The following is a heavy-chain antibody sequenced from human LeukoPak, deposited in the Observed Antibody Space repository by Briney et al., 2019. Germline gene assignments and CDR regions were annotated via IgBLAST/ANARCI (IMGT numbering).Heavy chain of an antibody. D-gene: IGHD6-19*01. CDR2: INHSGST. J-gene: IGHJ4*02. CDR3: ARIRRYSSGWYVGY. CDR1: GGSFSGYY. Sequence: SETLSLTCAVYGGSFSGYYRSWIRQPPGKGLEWIGEINHSGSTNYNPSLKSRVTISVDTSKNQFSLKLSSVTAADTAVYCCARIRRYSSGWYVGYWGQGTLVTVSS. V-gene: IGHV4-34*01.